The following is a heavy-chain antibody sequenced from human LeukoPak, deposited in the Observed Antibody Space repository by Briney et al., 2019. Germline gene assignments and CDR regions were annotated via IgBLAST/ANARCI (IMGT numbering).Heavy chain of an antibody. V-gene: IGHV4-39*07. J-gene: IGHJ4*02. CDR1: GGSISSSSYY. D-gene: IGHD6-6*01. CDR3: ARGSIAARNFDY. CDR2: IYYSGST. Sequence: PSETLSLTCTVSGGSISSSSYYWGWIRQPPGKGLEWIGSIYYSGSTYYNPSLKSRVTISVDTSKNQFSLKLSSGTAADTAVYYCARGSIAARNFDYWGEGTLVTVSS.